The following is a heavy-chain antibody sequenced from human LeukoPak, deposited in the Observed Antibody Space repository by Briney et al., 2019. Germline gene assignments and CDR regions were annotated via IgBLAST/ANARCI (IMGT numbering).Heavy chain of an antibody. CDR3: AKLFGGYCSSTSCYGRFDY. CDR2: ISSSSSYI. Sequence: GGSLRLSCAASGFTFSSYSMNWVRQAPGKGLEWVSSISSSSSYIYYADSVKGRFTISRDNSKNTLYLQMNSLRAEDTAVYYCAKLFGGYCSSTSCYGRFDYWGQGTLVTVSS. D-gene: IGHD2-2*01. CDR1: GFTFSSYS. J-gene: IGHJ4*02. V-gene: IGHV3-21*01.